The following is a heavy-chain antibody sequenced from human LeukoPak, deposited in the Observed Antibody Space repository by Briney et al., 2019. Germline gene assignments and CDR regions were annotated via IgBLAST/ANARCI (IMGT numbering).Heavy chain of an antibody. CDR1: GGTFSSYA. J-gene: IGHJ4*02. CDR2: IIPIFGTA. V-gene: IGHV1-69*05. CDR3: ARESDYDSSGYYLS. D-gene: IGHD3-22*01. Sequence: ASVKVFCKASGGTFSSYAISWVRQAPGQGLEWMGGIIPIFGTANYAQKFQGRVTITTDESTSTAYMELSSLRSVDTAVYYCARESDYDSSGYYLSWGQGTLVTVSS.